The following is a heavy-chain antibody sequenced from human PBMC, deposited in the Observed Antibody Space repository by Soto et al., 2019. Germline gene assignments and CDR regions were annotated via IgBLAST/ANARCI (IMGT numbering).Heavy chain of an antibody. V-gene: IGHV4-59*01. Sequence: QVRLQESGPGLVKPSETLSLTCTVSGGSMRSYYWTWIRQPPGKGLEWLGCISYTGNANYDPSLKSRVTISVDASNNQFSLRLDSVTAADTAIYYCARDRDYGDYDSWGQGTLVTVSS. CDR3: ARDRDYGDYDS. J-gene: IGHJ4*02. D-gene: IGHD4-17*01. CDR1: GGSMRSYY. CDR2: ISYTGNA.